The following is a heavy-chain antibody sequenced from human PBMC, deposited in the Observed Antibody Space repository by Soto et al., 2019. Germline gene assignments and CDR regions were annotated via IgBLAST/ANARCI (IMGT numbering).Heavy chain of an antibody. Sequence: GGSLRLSLAPSGFTFSTYAMTWVRQAPGRGLEWFPTILHDETPFYTDSVKGRFTISRDNVRGTLYLQMNGLRVEDAALYFCAKDLFPTSGLRFFFESWGQGSLVTVSS. D-gene: IGHD3-10*01. V-gene: IGHV3-23*01. CDR3: AKDLFPTSGLRFFFES. CDR2: ILHDETP. CDR1: GFTFSTYA. J-gene: IGHJ4*02.